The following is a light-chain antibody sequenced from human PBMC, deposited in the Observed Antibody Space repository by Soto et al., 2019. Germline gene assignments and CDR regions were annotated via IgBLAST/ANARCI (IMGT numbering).Light chain of an antibody. CDR3: SSYAGINNLGV. Sequence: QSALTQPPSASGSPGQSVTISCTGTSSDVGGYKYVSWYQKHPGKAPKLLIFEVNKRPSGVPDRFSGSNSGNTASLTVSGLQAEDEADYYCSSYAGINNLGVFGTGTKLTVL. J-gene: IGLJ1*01. CDR2: EVN. V-gene: IGLV2-8*01. CDR1: SSDVGGYKY.